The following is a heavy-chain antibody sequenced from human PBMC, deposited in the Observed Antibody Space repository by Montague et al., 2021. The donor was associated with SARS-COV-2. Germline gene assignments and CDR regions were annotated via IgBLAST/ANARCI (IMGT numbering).Heavy chain of an antibody. CDR2: ISFRSERI. CDR3: ARDSPRGYAMDA. CDR1: GFNFRDKS. D-gene: IGHD3-16*01. J-gene: IGHJ6*02. Sequence: SLRLSCAASGFNFRDKSINWVRQAPGKGLEWVAHISFRSERIFYGDSVKGRFTISRDDAKNSLYLQMNSLRAEDTALYYCARDSPRGYAMDAWGQGTMVTVSS. V-gene: IGHV3-48*04.